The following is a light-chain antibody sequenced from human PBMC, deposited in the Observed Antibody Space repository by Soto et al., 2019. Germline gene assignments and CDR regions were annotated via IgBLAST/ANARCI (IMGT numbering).Light chain of an antibody. CDR3: CSYTTSSSYV. J-gene: IGLJ1*01. CDR1: SSDVGYYIF. V-gene: IGLV2-14*01. CDR2: DVN. Sequence: QSALTQPASVSGSPGQSITISCTGSSSDVGYYIFVSWYQQHPGKAPKLMIYDVNNRPSGVSNRFSGSKSGNTASLTISGRQAEDEADYYCCSYTTSSSYVFGTGTKLTVL.